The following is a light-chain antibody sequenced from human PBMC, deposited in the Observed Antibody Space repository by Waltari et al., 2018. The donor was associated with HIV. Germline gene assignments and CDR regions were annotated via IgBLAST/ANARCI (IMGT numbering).Light chain of an antibody. Sequence: SYVLTQPPSVSVAPGKTARITCGGSRIGSRSVHWYQQKPGQAPVLVVQDDSDRPSRIPERFSCSNSGDTATLAISKVEAGDEADYYCQVWEITDDHVVFGGGTKLTVL. V-gene: IGLV3-21*03. CDR1: RIGSRS. CDR3: QVWEITDDHVV. J-gene: IGLJ2*01. CDR2: DDS.